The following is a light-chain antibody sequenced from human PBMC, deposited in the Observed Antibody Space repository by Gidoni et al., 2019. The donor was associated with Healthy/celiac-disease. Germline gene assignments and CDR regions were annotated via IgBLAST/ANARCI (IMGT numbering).Light chain of an antibody. CDR2: DVS. V-gene: IGLV2-11*01. Sequence: QSALTQPRSVSGSPGQSVNISCTGTSSDVGGYNYVSWYQQHPGKAPNLMIYDVSKRPSGVPDRFSGSRSGNTASVTIAGLQAEEEAEYYCCSYAGNYVVVFGGGTRLTVL. CDR3: CSYAGNYVVV. CDR1: SSDVGGYNY. J-gene: IGLJ2*01.